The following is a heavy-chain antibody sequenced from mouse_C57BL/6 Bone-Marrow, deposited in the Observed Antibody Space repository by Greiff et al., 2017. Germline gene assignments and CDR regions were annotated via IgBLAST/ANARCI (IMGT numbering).Heavy chain of an antibody. CDR1: GYTFTSYW. J-gene: IGHJ2*01. V-gene: IGHV1-64*01. CDR2: IHPNSGST. CDR3: ARWGGSSYVGFDY. Sequence: QVHVKQPGAELVKPGASVKLSCKASGYTFTSYWMHWVKQRPGQGLEWIGMIHPNSGSTNYNEKFKSKATLTVDKSSSTAYMQLSSLTSEDSAVYYCARWGGSSYVGFDYWGQGTTLTVSS. D-gene: IGHD1-1*01.